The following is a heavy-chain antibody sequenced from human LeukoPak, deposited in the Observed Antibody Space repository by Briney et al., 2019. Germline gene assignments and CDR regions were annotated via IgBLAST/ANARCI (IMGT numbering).Heavy chain of an antibody. Sequence: PGGSLRLSCAASGFTFSSYWMSWVRQAPGKGLEWVANIKQDGSEKYYVDSVKGRFTISRDNAKNSLYLQMSSLRAEDTAVYYCARGYCSSTNCYAGALDIWGQGTMVTVSS. V-gene: IGHV3-7*04. CDR2: IKQDGSEK. CDR3: ARGYCSSTNCYAGALDI. J-gene: IGHJ3*02. CDR1: GFTFSSYW. D-gene: IGHD2-2*01.